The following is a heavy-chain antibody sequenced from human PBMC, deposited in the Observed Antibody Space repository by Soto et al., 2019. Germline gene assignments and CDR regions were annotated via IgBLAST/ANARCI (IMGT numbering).Heavy chain of an antibody. V-gene: IGHV5-51*01. J-gene: IGHJ6*02. Sequence: GESLKISCKASGYSFSNFWIGWVRQRPGKGLEWMAIVYPGSSETIYSPSFKGQVTISADESLDTAYLQWRSLKPSDTAMYYCARRAGIAVAGLKGDYYYGMDVWGQGTTVTVSS. CDR1: GYSFSNFW. CDR2: VYPGSSET. CDR3: ARRAGIAVAGLKGDYYYGMDV. D-gene: IGHD6-19*01.